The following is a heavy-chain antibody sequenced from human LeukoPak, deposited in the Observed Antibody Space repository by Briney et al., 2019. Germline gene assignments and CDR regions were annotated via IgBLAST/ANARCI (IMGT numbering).Heavy chain of an antibody. V-gene: IGHV4-39*01. D-gene: IGHD3-16*02. J-gene: IGHJ4*02. CDR1: GGSISSPAYY. CDR3: ARLGGYHDPPDY. CDR2: IHHSGST. Sequence: SETLSLTCTVSGGSISSPAYYWAWIRQPPGQELEWIKTIHHSGSTYDNPSLKSRFTMSVDTSKNQFFLNLSSVTAADTAVYYCARLGGYHDPPDYWGQGTLVTVSS.